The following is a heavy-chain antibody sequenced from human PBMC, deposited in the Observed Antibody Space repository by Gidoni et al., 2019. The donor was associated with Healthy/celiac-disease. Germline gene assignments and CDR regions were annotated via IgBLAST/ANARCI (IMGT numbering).Heavy chain of an antibody. CDR3: AKDSGGYFDY. D-gene: IGHD3-10*01. CDR2: ISWDGGST. CDR1: GFTFDDYT. V-gene: IGHV3-43*01. Sequence: DVQLVESGGVVVQPGGSLRLSCAASGFTFDDYTMHWVRQAPGKGLEWVSLISWDGGSTYYADSVKGRFTISRDNSKNSLYLQMNSLRTEDTALYYCAKDSGGYFDYWGQGTLVTVSS. J-gene: IGHJ4*02.